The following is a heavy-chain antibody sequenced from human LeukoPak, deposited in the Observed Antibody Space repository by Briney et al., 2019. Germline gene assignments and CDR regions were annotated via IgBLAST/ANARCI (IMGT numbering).Heavy chain of an antibody. V-gene: IGHV3-21*01. CDR1: GFTFSSYS. D-gene: IGHD3-3*01. CDR3: ARDRPTGASRLFVVQ. J-gene: IGHJ4*02. Sequence: GGSLRLSCAASGFTFSSYSMTWVRQAPGKGLEWVSAMSSGSRYIYYADSVRGRFTISRDNAKNSLYLLMNSLRAEDTAVYYCARDRPTGASRLFVVQWGQGTLVTVSS. CDR2: MSSGSRYI.